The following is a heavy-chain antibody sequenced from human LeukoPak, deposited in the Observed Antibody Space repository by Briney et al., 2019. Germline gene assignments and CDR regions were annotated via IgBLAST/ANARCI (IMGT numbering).Heavy chain of an antibody. V-gene: IGHV3-30*04. CDR1: GFTFRNYA. CDR3: ARDKGSYGQGTPDP. CDR2: ISYDGSNK. J-gene: IGHJ5*02. Sequence: GWSLRLSCAASGFTFRNYAIHWVRQAPGKGLEWVAVISYDGSNKYYADSVKGRFTISRDNSKNPLDLQMNSLRAEDTAVYYCARDKGSYGQGTPDPWGQGTLVTVSS. D-gene: IGHD5-18*01.